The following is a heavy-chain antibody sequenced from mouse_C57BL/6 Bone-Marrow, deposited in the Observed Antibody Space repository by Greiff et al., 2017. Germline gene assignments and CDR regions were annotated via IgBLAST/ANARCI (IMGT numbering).Heavy chain of an antibody. CDR2: IDPEDGET. CDR3: ASYDGYPIFDY. CDR1: GFNIKDYY. Sequence: VQLQQSGAELVKPGASVKLSCTASGFNIKDYYLHWVKQRTEQGLEWIGRIDPEDGETIYAPKFQGKATITADTSSNTAYLQLSSLTSEDTAVYYCASYDGYPIFDYWGQGTTLTVSS. J-gene: IGHJ2*01. V-gene: IGHV14-2*01. D-gene: IGHD2-3*01.